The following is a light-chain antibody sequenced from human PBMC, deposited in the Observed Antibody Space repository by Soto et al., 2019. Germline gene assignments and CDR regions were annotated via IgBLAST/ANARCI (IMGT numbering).Light chain of an antibody. Sequence: IVFTQSPGTLSLSPGERATLSCRASQSVSSSYLAWYQQKPGQAPRLLIYGASSRATGIPDRFSGSGSGADFTLTISRLEPEDFAVYYCQQYGSSPKTFGQRTKVDIK. CDR1: QSVSSSY. J-gene: IGKJ1*01. CDR3: QQYGSSPKT. CDR2: GAS. V-gene: IGKV3-20*01.